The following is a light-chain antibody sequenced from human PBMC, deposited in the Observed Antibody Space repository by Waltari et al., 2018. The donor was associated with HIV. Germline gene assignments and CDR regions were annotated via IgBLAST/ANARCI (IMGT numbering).Light chain of an antibody. V-gene: IGLV2-14*03. CDR1: PSDMHDYYS. Sequence: QSALTRPASVSGSPGQSIPISCSGPPSDMHDYYSFSWYQQHPGKAPKLMIFDVTYRPSGVSSRFSASRSGTTASLTVSGLQPEDEAEYFCCSQATSGSLMFGGGTKLTVL. CDR2: DVT. J-gene: IGLJ3*02. CDR3: CSQATSGSLM.